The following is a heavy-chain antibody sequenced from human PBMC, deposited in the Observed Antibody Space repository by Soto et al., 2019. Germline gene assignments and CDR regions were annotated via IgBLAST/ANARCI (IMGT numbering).Heavy chain of an antibody. D-gene: IGHD4-17*01. CDR2: IIPILGIA. CDR1: GGTFSSYT. CDR3: ARDGALDYGGYGTFDY. J-gene: IGHJ4*02. V-gene: IGHV1-69*08. Sequence: QVQLVQSGAEVKKPGSSVKVSCKASGGTFSSYTISWVRQAPGQGLEWMGRIIPILGIANYAQKFQGRVTITADKSTSTAYMELSSLRSEDTGVYYCARDGALDYGGYGTFDYWGQGTLVTVSS.